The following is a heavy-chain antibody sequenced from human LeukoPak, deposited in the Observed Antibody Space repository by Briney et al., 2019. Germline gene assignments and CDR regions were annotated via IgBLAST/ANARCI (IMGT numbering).Heavy chain of an antibody. CDR3: ARAYTYYYDSSGLLPFDY. CDR2: IYYSGST. D-gene: IGHD3-22*01. CDR1: GGSISSYY. Sequence: SETLFLTCTVSGGSISSYYWSWIRQPPGKGLEWIGYIYYSGSTNYNPSLKSRVTISVDTSKNQFSLKLSSVTAADTAVYYCARAYTYYYDSSGLLPFDYWGQGTLSPSPQ. J-gene: IGHJ4*02. V-gene: IGHV4-59*01.